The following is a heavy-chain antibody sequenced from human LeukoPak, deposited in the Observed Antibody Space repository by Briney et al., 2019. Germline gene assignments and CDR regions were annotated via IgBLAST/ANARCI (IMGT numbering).Heavy chain of an antibody. Sequence: ASVKVSCKASGYTFTVYYIHWVRQAPGQGLEWMGRINPNSGGTDFAQKFQGRVTLTRDTSITTAYMDLSKLTSVDTAVYYCVRDSGRAAANRWGQGTLVTVSS. CDR1: GYTFTVYY. J-gene: IGHJ4*02. CDR3: VRDSGRAAANR. CDR2: INPNSGGT. V-gene: IGHV1-2*06. D-gene: IGHD6-13*01.